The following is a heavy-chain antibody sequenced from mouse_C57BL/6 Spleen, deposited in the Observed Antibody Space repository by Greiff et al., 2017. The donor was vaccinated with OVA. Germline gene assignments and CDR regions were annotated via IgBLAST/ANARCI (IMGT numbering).Heavy chain of an antibody. V-gene: IGHV5-17*01. CDR3: ARRGVITTVVDYYAMDY. Sequence: EVMLVESGGGLVKPGGSLKLSCAASGFTFSDYGMHWVRQAPEKGLEWVAYISSGSSTIYYADTVKGRFTISRDNAKNTLFLQMTSLRSEDTAMYYCARRGVITTVVDYYAMDYWGQGTSVTVSS. CDR2: ISSGSSTI. J-gene: IGHJ4*01. D-gene: IGHD1-1*01. CDR1: GFTFSDYG.